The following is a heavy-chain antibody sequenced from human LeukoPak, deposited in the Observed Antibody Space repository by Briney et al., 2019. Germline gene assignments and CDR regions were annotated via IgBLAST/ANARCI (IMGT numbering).Heavy chain of an antibody. V-gene: IGHV3-33*01. CDR3: ARVVSYYGSAYRLLDL. CDR2: IWFDGSNK. Sequence: GGSLRLSCAASGFTFSTNGMHWVRQAPGKGLEWVALIWFDGSNKHYADSVKGRFTVSRDNSKNTMYLQMNSLRAEDTAVYYCARVVSYYGSAYRLLDLWGRGTLVTVSS. CDR1: GFTFSTNG. D-gene: IGHD3-10*01. J-gene: IGHJ2*01.